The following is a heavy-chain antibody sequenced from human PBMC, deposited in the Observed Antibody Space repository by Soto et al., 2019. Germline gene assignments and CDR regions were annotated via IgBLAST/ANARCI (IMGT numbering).Heavy chain of an antibody. D-gene: IGHD6-19*01. J-gene: IGHJ4*02. Sequence: EVQLLESGGGLVQPGGSLRLSCAASGFTFSSYAMSWVRQAPGKGLEWVSAISGSGGSSYYADSVKGRFTISRDNSKNTLYLQMNSLRAEDTAVHYCARRTSGWYLDYWGQGTLVTVSS. CDR3: ARRTSGWYLDY. CDR2: ISGSGGSS. CDR1: GFTFSSYA. V-gene: IGHV3-23*01.